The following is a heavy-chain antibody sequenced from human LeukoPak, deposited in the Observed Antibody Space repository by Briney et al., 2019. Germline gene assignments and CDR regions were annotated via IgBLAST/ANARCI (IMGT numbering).Heavy chain of an antibody. CDR1: GGSISSYY. V-gene: IGHV4-59*08. J-gene: IGHJ4*02. CDR3: ARLAAISGSDYPDD. Sequence: SETLSLTCTVSGGSISSYYWSWIRQPPGKGLEWIGYIFYSGNTIYNPSLRSRVTISADTSKNHFSLRLRSVTAADTAVYYCARLAAISGSDYPDDWGQGTLVTVSS. CDR2: IFYSGNT. D-gene: IGHD1-26*01.